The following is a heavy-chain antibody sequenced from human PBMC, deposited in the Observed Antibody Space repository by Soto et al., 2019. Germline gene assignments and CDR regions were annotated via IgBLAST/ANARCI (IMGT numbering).Heavy chain of an antibody. CDR1: GYTFTSYA. V-gene: IGHV1-3*01. CDR2: INAGNGNT. Sequence: ASVKVSCKASGYTFTSYAMHWVRQARGQRLEWMGWINAGNGNTKYSQKFQGRVTITRDTSASTAYMELSSLRSEDTAVYYCARDVEMATIRYYFDYWGQGTLVTVSS. D-gene: IGHD5-12*01. CDR3: ARDVEMATIRYYFDY. J-gene: IGHJ4*02.